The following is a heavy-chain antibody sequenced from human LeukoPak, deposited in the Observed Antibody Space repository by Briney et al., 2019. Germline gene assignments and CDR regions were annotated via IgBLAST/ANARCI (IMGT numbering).Heavy chain of an antibody. Sequence: GASAKVSCKASGYTFTGYYMHWVRQAPGQGLEWMGWINPNSGGTNYAQKFQGRVTMTRDTSISTAYMELSRLRSDDTAVYYCARDIPRTGWFDPWGQGTLVTVSS. D-gene: IGHD1-14*01. CDR2: INPNSGGT. J-gene: IGHJ5*02. CDR3: ARDIPRTGWFDP. CDR1: GYTFTGYY. V-gene: IGHV1-2*02.